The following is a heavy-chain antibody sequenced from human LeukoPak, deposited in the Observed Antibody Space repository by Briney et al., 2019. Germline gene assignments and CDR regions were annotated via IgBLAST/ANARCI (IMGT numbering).Heavy chain of an antibody. CDR1: GYTFAGYF. D-gene: IGHD1-26*01. V-gene: IGHV1-2*06. CDR2: INANSGDT. Sequence: GASVKVSCKPSGYTFAGYFLHWVRQAPTQGLQWMGRINANSGDTDLAQDFQDRVTMTRDTSIYTAYMELSSLTSDDTAIYYCARDLISTPYWELDYWGQGILVAVSS. CDR3: ARDLISTPYWELDY. J-gene: IGHJ4*02.